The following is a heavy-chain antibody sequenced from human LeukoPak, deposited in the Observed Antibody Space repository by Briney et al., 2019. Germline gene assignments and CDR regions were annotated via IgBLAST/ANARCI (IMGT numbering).Heavy chain of an antibody. J-gene: IGHJ4*02. CDR2: ISWNSGSI. D-gene: IGHD5-18*01. CDR3: AKTGYSYGYNY. Sequence: GRSLRLSCAASGFTFDDYAMHWVRQAPGKGLEWVSGISWNSGSIGYADSVKGRFTISRDNSKNTLYLQMNSLRAEDTAVYYCAKTGYSYGYNYWGQGTLVTVSS. V-gene: IGHV3-9*01. CDR1: GFTFDDYA.